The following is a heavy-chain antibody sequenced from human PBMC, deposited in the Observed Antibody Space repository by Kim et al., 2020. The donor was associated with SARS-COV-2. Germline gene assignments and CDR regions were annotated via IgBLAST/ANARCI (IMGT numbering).Heavy chain of an antibody. V-gene: IGHV3-48*03. D-gene: IGHD6-19*01. CDR2: ISSSGATI. J-gene: IGHJ3*02. CDR3: ARDQGIAVAGDGLNI. CDR1: GFTFSSYE. Sequence: GGSLRLSCATSGFTFSSYEMNWVRQAPGKGLEWVSYISSSGATIYYADSVKGRFTISRDNAKNSLYLQMDSLRAEDTAVYYCARDQGIAVAGDGLNIWGQGTVVTVSS.